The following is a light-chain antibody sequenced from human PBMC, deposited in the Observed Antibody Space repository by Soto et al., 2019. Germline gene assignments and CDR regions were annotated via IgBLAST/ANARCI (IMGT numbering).Light chain of an antibody. V-gene: IGKV1-33*01. J-gene: IGKJ5*01. CDR3: QQYENLPT. Sequence: DVQRTQSPYSLSSSVGYRFTITGQEIQNINNYLNWYQQKPGRSPKLLIYDSSNLEAGVPSRFRGSGSGTDFTFTISRLQPEDIATYYSQQYENLPTFGQGTRLEIK. CDR2: DSS. CDR1: QNINNY.